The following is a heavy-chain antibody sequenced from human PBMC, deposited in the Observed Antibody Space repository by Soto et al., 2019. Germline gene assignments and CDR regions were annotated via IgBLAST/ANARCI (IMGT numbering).Heavy chain of an antibody. CDR3: TTEGWVDDHGEIDY. CDR2: IKSKTDGGTT. J-gene: IGHJ4*02. CDR1: GFTFSNAW. Sequence: EVQLVESGGGLVKPGGSLRLSCAASGFTFSNAWMSWVRQAPGKGLEWVGRIKSKTDGGTTDYAAPVKGRFTISRDDSKNTLNRQMNSMKAEDAAVYYCTTEGWVDDHGEIDYWGQGTLVAVSS. D-gene: IGHD4-17*01. V-gene: IGHV3-15*01.